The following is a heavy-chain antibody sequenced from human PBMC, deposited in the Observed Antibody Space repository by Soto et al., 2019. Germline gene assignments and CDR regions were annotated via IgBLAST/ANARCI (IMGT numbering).Heavy chain of an antibody. Sequence: QVQLVQSGAEVKKPGSSVKVSCKASGGTFSSYAISWVRQAPGQGLEWMGGIIPILGTANYAQKFQGRVTITADESTSTSYMELSSLRSEDTAVYYCARGPEEKGYCGGDCYHNWFDPWGQGTLVTVSS. D-gene: IGHD2-21*02. J-gene: IGHJ5*02. CDR1: GGTFSSYA. CDR2: IIPILGTA. V-gene: IGHV1-69*01. CDR3: ARGPEEKGYCGGDCYHNWFDP.